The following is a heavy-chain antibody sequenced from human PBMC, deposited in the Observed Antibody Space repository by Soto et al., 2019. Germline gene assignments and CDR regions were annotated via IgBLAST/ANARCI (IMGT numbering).Heavy chain of an antibody. V-gene: IGHV1-69*01. Sequence: QVQLVQSGAEVKKPGSSVKVSCKASGGTFSSYSINWVRQAPGQGLEWMGDIIPIFGTANYVQKFQGRVTITADESTSTAYMELSSLRSEDTAVYYCARDGGRHSGGIDYWGQGTLVSVSS. J-gene: IGHJ4*02. CDR1: GGTFSSYS. CDR3: ARDGGRHSGGIDY. CDR2: IIPIFGTA. D-gene: IGHD1-26*01.